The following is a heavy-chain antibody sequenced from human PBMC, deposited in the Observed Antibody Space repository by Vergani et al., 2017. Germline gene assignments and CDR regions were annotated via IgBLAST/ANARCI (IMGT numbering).Heavy chain of an antibody. CDR1: GYTFTGYY. CDR2: INPNSGGT. V-gene: IGHV1-2*02. J-gene: IGHJ4*02. D-gene: IGHD3-22*01. CDR3: ARELVXYYYDSSGPPTGDY. Sequence: QVQLVQSGAEVKKPGASVKVSCKASGYTFTGYYMHWVRQAPGQGLEWMGWINPNSGGTNYAQKFQGRVTMTRDTSISTAYMELSRLRSDDTAVYYCARELVXYYYDSSGPPTGDYWGQGTLVTVSS.